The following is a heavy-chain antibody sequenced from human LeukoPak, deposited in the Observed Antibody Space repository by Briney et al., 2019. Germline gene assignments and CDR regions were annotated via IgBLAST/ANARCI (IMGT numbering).Heavy chain of an antibody. J-gene: IGHJ4*02. D-gene: IGHD3-3*02. V-gene: IGHV3-11*06. CDR2: ISSSSSYT. Sequence: GGSLRLSCAASGFTFSDYYMSWIRQAPGKGLEWVSYISSSSSYTNYADSVKGRFTISRDNAKNSLYLQMNSLRAEDTAVYYCASGIRAMAPFDYWGQGTLVTVSS. CDR3: ASGIRAMAPFDY. CDR1: GFTFSDYY.